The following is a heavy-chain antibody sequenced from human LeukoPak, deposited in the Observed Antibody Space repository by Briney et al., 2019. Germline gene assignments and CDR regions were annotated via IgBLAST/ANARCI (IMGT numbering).Heavy chain of an antibody. D-gene: IGHD2/OR15-2a*01. J-gene: IGHJ3*01. CDR3: ASLPAIVTAFQC. V-gene: IGHV4-59*10. CDR1: GGSFSGYY. Sequence: SETLSLTCAVYGGSFSGYYWGWIRQPAGKGLEWIGSVYHSGSTYYSPSLESRVTMSVDTSKNQFSLKLTSVTAAETAVYYCASLPAIVTAFQCWGQGTMVTVS. CDR2: VYHSGST.